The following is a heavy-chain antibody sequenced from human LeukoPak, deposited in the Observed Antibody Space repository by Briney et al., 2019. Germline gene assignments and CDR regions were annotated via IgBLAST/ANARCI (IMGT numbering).Heavy chain of an antibody. D-gene: IGHD3-16*01. CDR2: IYSGGST. Sequence: GGSLRLSCAASGFTFSTYSMSWVRQAPGKGLEWVSVIYSGGSTYYADSVKGRFTISRDNSKNTLCLQMNSLRVEDSALYYCGKNRMGVYYFDYWGQGTLVTVSS. CDR3: GKNRMGVYYFDY. V-gene: IGHV3-53*01. J-gene: IGHJ4*02. CDR1: GFTFSTYS.